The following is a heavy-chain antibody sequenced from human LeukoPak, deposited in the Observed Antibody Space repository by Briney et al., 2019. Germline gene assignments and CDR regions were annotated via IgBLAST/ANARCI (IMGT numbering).Heavy chain of an antibody. CDR3: VTEWSGNYFDY. CDR2: FDPEDGET. D-gene: IGHD3-3*01. CDR1: GYTLTELS. J-gene: IGHJ4*02. V-gene: IGHV1-24*01. Sequence: ASVKVSCKVSGYTLTELSMHWVRQVPGKGLKWMGGFDPEDGETIYAQKFQGRITMTEDTSTNTAYMELSSLTSEDTAVFFCVTEWSGNYFDYWGQGTLVTVSS.